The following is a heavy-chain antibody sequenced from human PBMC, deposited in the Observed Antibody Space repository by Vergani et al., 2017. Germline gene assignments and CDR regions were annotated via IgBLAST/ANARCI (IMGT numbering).Heavy chain of an antibody. CDR1: GFRVTTYY. CDR3: ARDDRDLGYCSSTSCFSFDY. Sequence: VELLESGGGLAQPGGSLRVSCSASGFRVTTYYMSWVRQAPGKGLEWVSVIKSDGRTSYAESVRGRFTISRDTSRNAVYLQMNILRVEDTGVYYCARDDRDLGYCSSTSCFSFDYWGQGTLVTVSS. J-gene: IGHJ4*02. CDR2: IKSDGRT. D-gene: IGHD2-2*01. V-gene: IGHV3-66*02.